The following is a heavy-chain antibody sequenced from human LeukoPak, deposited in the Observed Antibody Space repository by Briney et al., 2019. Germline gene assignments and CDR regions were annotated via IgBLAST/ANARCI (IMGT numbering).Heavy chain of an antibody. CDR1: GFTFSSYA. CDR2: ISGSGGST. Sequence: GGSLRRSCAASGFTFSSYAMSWVRQAPGKGLEWVSAISGSGGSTYYADSVKGRFTISRDNAKNSLYLQMNSLRAEDTAVYYCARYSGSYLEDGSGFDYWGQGTLVTVSS. J-gene: IGHJ4*02. CDR3: ARYSGSYLEDGSGFDY. V-gene: IGHV3-23*01. D-gene: IGHD1-26*01.